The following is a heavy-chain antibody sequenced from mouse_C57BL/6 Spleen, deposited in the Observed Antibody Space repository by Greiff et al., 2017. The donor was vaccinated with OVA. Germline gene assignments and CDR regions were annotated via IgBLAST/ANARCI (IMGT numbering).Heavy chain of an antibody. V-gene: IGHV14-4*01. D-gene: IGHD2-9*01. CDR2: IDPENGDT. Sequence: EVKLQESGAELVRPGASVKLSCTASGFNIKDDYMHWVKQRPEQGLEWIGWIDPENGDTEYASKFQGKATITADTSSNTAYLQLSSLTSEDTAVYYCTPTMVPYWYFDVWGTGTTVTVSS. CDR1: GFNIKDDY. J-gene: IGHJ1*03. CDR3: TPTMVPYWYFDV.